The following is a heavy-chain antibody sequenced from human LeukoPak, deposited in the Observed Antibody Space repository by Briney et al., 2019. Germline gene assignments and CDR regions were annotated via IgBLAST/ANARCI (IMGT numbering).Heavy chain of an antibody. J-gene: IGHJ4*02. Sequence: SETLSLTCTVSGGSISSSSYYWGWIRQPPGKGLEWIGSICYSGSTYYNPSLKSRVTISVDTSKNQFSLKLSSVTAADTAVYYCARHATYYYDSSGYYGPSDYWGQGTLVTVSS. V-gene: IGHV4-39*01. CDR3: ARHATYYYDSSGYYGPSDY. CDR1: GGSISSSSYY. D-gene: IGHD3-22*01. CDR2: ICYSGST.